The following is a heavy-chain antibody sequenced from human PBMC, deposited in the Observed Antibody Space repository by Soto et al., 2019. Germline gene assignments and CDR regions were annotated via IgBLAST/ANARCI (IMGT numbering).Heavy chain of an antibody. CDR2: ISAYNGNK. CDR3: AREPNHFDY. Sequence: QVQLVQSGAEVKKPGASVKVSCKASGYTFTSYGISWVRQAPGQGLEWMGWISAYNGNKKYAQKVQGRVTMTTDKASSTAYMELRSLRSDDTAGYYCAREPNHFDYWGQGTPVTLSS. CDR1: GYTFTSYG. J-gene: IGHJ4*02. D-gene: IGHD7-27*01. V-gene: IGHV1-18*01.